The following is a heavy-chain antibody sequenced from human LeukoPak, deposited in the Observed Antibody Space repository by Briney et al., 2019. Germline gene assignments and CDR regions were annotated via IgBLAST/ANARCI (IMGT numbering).Heavy chain of an antibody. V-gene: IGHV5-51*01. D-gene: IGHD3-9*01. CDR1: GYSFTSYW. Sequence: GDSLKISGKGSGYSFTSYWIGAVRQMPGKGLEWMGIIYPGDSNTRCSPSFQGQVTISTDKSISTAYLQWSGLKASDTAMYYCARQYYDILTGPNWFDSWGQGTLVTVSS. J-gene: IGHJ5*01. CDR3: ARQYYDILTGPNWFDS. CDR2: IYPGDSNT.